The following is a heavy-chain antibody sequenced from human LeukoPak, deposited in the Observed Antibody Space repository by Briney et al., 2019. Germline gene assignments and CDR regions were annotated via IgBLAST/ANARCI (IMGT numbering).Heavy chain of an antibody. Sequence: SETLSLTCTVSGASISTYYWSWIRQPAGEGLEWIGSIYHSGSTYYNPSLKSRVTISVDTSKNQFSLKLSSVTAADTAVYYCARLIRTPGTYYFDYWGQGTLVTVSS. CDR1: GASISTYY. CDR2: IYHSGST. D-gene: IGHD1-14*01. V-gene: IGHV4-59*08. CDR3: ARLIRTPGTYYFDY. J-gene: IGHJ4*02.